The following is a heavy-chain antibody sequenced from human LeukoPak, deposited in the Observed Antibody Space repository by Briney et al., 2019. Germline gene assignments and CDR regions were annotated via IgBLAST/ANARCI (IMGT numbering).Heavy chain of an antibody. CDR3: ARGGYGANDDAFDI. D-gene: IGHD4-23*01. CDR2: IYRGGST. J-gene: IGHJ3*02. Sequence: GGSLRLSCAASGFTVSSNYMSWVRQAPGKGLEWVSVIYRGGSTYYADSVKGRFTISRDNSKNTLYLQMNSLRAEDTAVYYCARGGYGANDDAFDIWGQGTMVTVSS. V-gene: IGHV3-66*01. CDR1: GFTVSSNY.